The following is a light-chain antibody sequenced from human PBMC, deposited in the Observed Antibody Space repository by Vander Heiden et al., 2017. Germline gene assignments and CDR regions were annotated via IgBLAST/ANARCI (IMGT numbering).Light chain of an antibody. CDR1: QNINNY. CDR2: AAA. V-gene: IGKV1-39*01. J-gene: IGKJ1*01. Sequence: DIQMTQSPSSLSASVGDRVTITCRASQNINNYLNWYQQKPRKAPKLLIYAAASLKSGVPSRFSGSGSGTDFTLTISSLQPEDFATYYCQQSVSTPRTFGQGTKVEVK. CDR3: QQSVSTPRT.